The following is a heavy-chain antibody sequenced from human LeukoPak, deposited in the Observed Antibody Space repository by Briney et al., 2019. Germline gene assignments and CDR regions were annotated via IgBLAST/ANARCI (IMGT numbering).Heavy chain of an antibody. CDR2: INPSGGST. CDR3: ARANAGLYSGSLSGPRGYFDY. D-gene: IGHD1-26*01. V-gene: IGHV1-46*01. CDR1: GYTFTSYY. J-gene: IGHJ4*02. Sequence: ASVKVSCKASGYTFTSYYMHWVRQAPGQGLEWMGIINPSGGSTSYAQKFQGRVTMTRDMSTSTVYMELSSLRSEDTAVYNCARANAGLYSGSLSGPRGYFDYWGQGTLVTVSS.